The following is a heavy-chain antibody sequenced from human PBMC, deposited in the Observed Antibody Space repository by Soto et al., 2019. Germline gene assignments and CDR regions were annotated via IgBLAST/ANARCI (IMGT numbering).Heavy chain of an antibody. CDR2: IYYSGNT. J-gene: IGHJ6*03. CDR1: GGSVSSGSYY. V-gene: IGHV4-39*01. D-gene: IGHD1-26*01. Sequence: SETLSLTCTVSGGSVSSGSYYWGWIRQPPGKGLEWIGSIYYSGNTYYNPSLKSRVTISIDTSKNQFSLKLSSVTAADTAMYYCARHEGAYYYYKDVWAKGPTVPVSS. CDR3: ARHEGAYYYYKDV.